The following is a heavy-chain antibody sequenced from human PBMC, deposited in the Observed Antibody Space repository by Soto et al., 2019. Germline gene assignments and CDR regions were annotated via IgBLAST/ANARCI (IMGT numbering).Heavy chain of an antibody. Sequence: PSETLSLTCTVSGGSVSSGRFYWSWIRQPPGKGLEWIGYIYYSGSTKYNPSLRSRVTISVDTSKNQFSLKLTSVTAADTAVYYCARSGSGSGWLGGQGTPVTVSS. CDR1: GGSVSSGRFY. V-gene: IGHV4-61*01. J-gene: IGHJ4*02. CDR3: ARSGSGSGWL. D-gene: IGHD6-19*01. CDR2: IYYSGST.